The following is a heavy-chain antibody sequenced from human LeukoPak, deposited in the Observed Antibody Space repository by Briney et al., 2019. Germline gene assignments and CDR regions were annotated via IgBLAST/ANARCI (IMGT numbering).Heavy chain of an antibody. CDR2: IYYSGST. V-gene: IGHV4-39*07. CDR1: GGSISSSSYY. D-gene: IGHD5-12*01. Sequence: SETLSLTCTVSGGSISSSSYYWGWIRQPPGKGLEWIGSIYYSGSTWSSLKSRVTISIDTSKNKFSLKLSSVTAADTAVYYCARVAYSGYDYRGYFDYWGQGTLVTVSS. J-gene: IGHJ4*02. CDR3: ARVAYSGYDYRGYFDY.